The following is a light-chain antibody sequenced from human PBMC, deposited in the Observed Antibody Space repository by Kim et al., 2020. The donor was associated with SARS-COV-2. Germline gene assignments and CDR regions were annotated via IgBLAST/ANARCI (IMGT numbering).Light chain of an antibody. CDR3: QSYDNSLRAWV. CDR2: DNS. Sequence: QSVLTQPPSVSGAPGQRVTISCTGNSSNIGAVYVVHWYRQLPGSASTVLIYDNSQRPSEVPDRFSGSMSGASASLAITGLQAEDEADYYCQSYDNSLRAWVFGGGTQLTVL. J-gene: IGLJ3*02. CDR1: SSNIGAVYV. V-gene: IGLV1-40*01.